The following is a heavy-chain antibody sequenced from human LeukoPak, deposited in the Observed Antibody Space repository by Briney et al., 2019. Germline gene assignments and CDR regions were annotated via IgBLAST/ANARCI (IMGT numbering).Heavy chain of an antibody. D-gene: IGHD4-17*01. CDR2: ISYDGSNK. CDR1: GFSFSDYA. Sequence: GRSLRLSCAASGFSFSDYAMHWVRQAPGKGLEWVAVISYDGSNKYYADSVKGRFTISRDNSKNTLYLQMNSLRVEDTAVYYCAKVDSSDYGDLRIPADYWGQGTLVIVSS. CDR3: AKVDSSDYGDLRIPADY. V-gene: IGHV3-30*04. J-gene: IGHJ4*02.